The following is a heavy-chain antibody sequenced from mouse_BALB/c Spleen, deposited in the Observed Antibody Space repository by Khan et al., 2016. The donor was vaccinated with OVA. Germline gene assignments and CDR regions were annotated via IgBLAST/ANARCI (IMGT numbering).Heavy chain of an antibody. Sequence: QMQLEESGAELARPGASVKLSCKASGYTFTDYNINWVKQRTGQGLEWIGEIYPGSNNTYYNEKFKGKATLTADKSSSTAYMQLSSLTSEDSAFYFCAREWDAWFPYWGHGTLVTVSA. V-gene: IGHV1-77*01. CDR1: GYTFTDYN. J-gene: IGHJ3*01. D-gene: IGHD4-1*01. CDR2: IYPGSNNT. CDR3: AREWDAWFPY.